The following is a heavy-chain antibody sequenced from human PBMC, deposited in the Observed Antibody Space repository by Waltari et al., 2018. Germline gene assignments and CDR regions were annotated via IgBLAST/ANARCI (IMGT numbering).Heavy chain of an antibody. D-gene: IGHD1-26*01. Sequence: DVQLVESVGGLVQPGGSLRLSCEGSGFSITPYSMNWVRLAPGKGLEWVSFISGSRSRGFYYADSVKGRFTVSRENDKNSLYLQRNNLRAEDTALYYCARIRGTLGHYYAMDVWGHGTTVTVSS. CDR2: ISGSRSRGF. J-gene: IGHJ6*02. CDR1: GFSITPYS. V-gene: IGHV3-48*04. CDR3: ARIRGTLGHYYAMDV.